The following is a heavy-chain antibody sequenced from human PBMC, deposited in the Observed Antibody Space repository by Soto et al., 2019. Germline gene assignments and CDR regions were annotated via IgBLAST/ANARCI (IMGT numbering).Heavy chain of an antibody. V-gene: IGHV2-5*02. CDR1: GFSLTTSGVG. Sequence: QITLKESGPTLVKPTQTLTLTCTFSGFSLTTSGVGVGWIRQPPGKALEWLALIYWDDDKRYNPSLKSRVTIVKDTSENQVVLTLTNLDPVQTATYHCAHDPLPGPTNEYLRFDPWGQGTLCIVSS. CDR3: AHDPLPGPTNEYLRFDP. J-gene: IGHJ5*02. CDR2: IYWDDDK. D-gene: IGHD7-27*01.